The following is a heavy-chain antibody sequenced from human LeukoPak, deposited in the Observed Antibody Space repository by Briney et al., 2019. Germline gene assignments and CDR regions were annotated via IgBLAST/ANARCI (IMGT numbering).Heavy chain of an antibody. CDR2: IYGGGTT. J-gene: IGHJ3*02. CDR3: AREDPGHWARRAFDI. V-gene: IGHV3-53*01. CDR1: GVTISTNY. Sequence: GGSLRLSCAASGVTISTNYMSWVRQAPGRGLEWVSVIYGGGTTYYADSLKGRFTISRDNSKNTLYLQMNSLRAEDTAVYYCAREDPGHWARRAFDIWGQGTMVTASS. D-gene: IGHD7-27*01.